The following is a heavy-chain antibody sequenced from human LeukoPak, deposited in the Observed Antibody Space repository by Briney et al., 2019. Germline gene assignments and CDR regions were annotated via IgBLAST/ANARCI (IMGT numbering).Heavy chain of an antibody. CDR1: GFTFSSYS. J-gene: IGHJ3*02. D-gene: IGHD5-18*01. V-gene: IGHV3-7*01. CDR2: IKQDGSEK. Sequence: GGSLRLSCAASGFTFSSYSMNWVRQAPGKGLEWVANIKQDGSEKYYVDSVKGRFTISRDNAKNSLYLQMNSLRAEDTAVYYCAREIVETGTAMDIWGQGTMVTVSS. CDR3: AREIVETGTAMDI.